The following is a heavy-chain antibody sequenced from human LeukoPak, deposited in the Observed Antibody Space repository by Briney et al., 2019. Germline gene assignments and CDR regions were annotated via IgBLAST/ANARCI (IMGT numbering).Heavy chain of an antibody. CDR3: ARPIVVVPLRAFDI. J-gene: IGHJ3*02. CDR1: GDSINNNNYY. CDR2: INHSGST. D-gene: IGHD2-21*01. V-gene: IGHV4-39*07. Sequence: SETLSLTCTVSGDSINNNNYYWSWIRQPPGKGLEWIGEINHSGSTNYNPSLKSRVTISVDTSKNQFSLKLSSVTAADTAVYYCARPIVVVPLRAFDIWGQGTMVTVSS.